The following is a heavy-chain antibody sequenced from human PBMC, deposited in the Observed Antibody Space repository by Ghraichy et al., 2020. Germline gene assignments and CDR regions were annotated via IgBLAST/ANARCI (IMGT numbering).Heavy chain of an antibody. D-gene: IGHD3-16*01. V-gene: IGHV4-59*01. Sequence: SETLSLTCTVSGGSISDYYWSWIRQPPGKGLEWIGYIYYSGNTNYNPSLKSRVTISLDTSKNQISLMLISVTAADTAVYYCARVLDNNGVYDPFGYWGQGILVTVSS. J-gene: IGHJ4*02. CDR3: ARVLDNNGVYDPFGY. CDR2: IYYSGNT. CDR1: GGSISDYY.